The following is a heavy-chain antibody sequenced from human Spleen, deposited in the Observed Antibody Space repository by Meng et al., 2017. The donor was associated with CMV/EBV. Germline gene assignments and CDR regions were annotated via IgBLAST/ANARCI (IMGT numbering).Heavy chain of an antibody. CDR2: ISAYNGNT. J-gene: IGHJ4*02. Sequence: ASVKVSCKSSGYTFTSYGISWVRQAPGQGLERMGWISAYNGNTNYAQKLQGRVTMTTDTSTSTAYMELRSLRSDDTAVYYCVRFKRSSAAFDYWFQGTLVTVSS. CDR3: VRFKRSSAAFDY. CDR1: GYTFTSYG. D-gene: IGHD6-13*01. V-gene: IGHV1-18*01.